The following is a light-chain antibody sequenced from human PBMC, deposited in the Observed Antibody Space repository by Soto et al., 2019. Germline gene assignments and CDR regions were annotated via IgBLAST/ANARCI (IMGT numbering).Light chain of an antibody. CDR2: EVR. CDR1: SSDVGAYNY. J-gene: IGLJ1*01. CDR3: SSYRSSSTFV. Sequence: QSVLTQPASVSGSPGQSITISCTGTSSDVGAYNYVSWYQQYPGKAPKVIIFEVRKRPSGVSNRFSGSKSGDTASLTISGLQPEDEADYYCSSYRSSSTFVFGTRSKV. V-gene: IGLV2-14*01.